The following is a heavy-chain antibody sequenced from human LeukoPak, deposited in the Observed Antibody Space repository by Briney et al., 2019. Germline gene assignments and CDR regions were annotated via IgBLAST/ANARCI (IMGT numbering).Heavy chain of an antibody. CDR3: ARDPRDYGDYVGIGWFDP. Sequence: SETLSLTCTVSGGSISSSSYYWSWIRQPPGKGLEWIGYIYYSGSTNYNPSLKSRVTISVDTSKNQFSLKLSSVTAADTAVYYCARDPRDYGDYVGIGWFDPWGQGTLVTVSS. CDR1: GGSISSSSYY. D-gene: IGHD4-17*01. CDR2: IYYSGST. V-gene: IGHV4-61*01. J-gene: IGHJ5*02.